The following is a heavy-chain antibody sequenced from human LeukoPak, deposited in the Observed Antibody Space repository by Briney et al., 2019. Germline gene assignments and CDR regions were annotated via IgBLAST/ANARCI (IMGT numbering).Heavy chain of an antibody. CDR2: IYYSGST. V-gene: IGHV4-31*03. CDR3: ARTSGGYPGDAFDI. J-gene: IGHJ3*02. Sequence: PSETLSLTCTVSGGSISSGGYYWSWIRQHPGKGLEWIGYIYYSGSTYYNPFLKSRVTISVDTSKNQFSLKLSSVTAADTAVYYCARTSGGYPGDAFDIWGQGTMVTVSS. CDR1: GGSISSGGYY. D-gene: IGHD1-26*01.